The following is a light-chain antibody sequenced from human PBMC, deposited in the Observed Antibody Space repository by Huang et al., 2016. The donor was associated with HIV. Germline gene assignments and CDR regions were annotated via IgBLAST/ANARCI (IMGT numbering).Light chain of an antibody. CDR1: ESVGSS. CDR2: GAS. J-gene: IGKJ4*01. CDR3: QQYDKWPPLLT. Sequence: DIVMTQSPATLSVSPGGRVILSCRASESVGSSLAWYQQKPGQAPRLLIYGASTRSSGVPPRFRGSGSGTEFTLSISGLQSADFAVYYWQQYDKWPPLLTFGGGTKVEIK. V-gene: IGKV3-15*01.